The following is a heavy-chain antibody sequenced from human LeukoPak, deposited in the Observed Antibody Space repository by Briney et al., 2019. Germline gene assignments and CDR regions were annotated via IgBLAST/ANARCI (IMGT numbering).Heavy chain of an antibody. Sequence: SETLSLTCSVSGGSISSSNHYWGWIRQPPGKGLEWIGTIYYSGSTYYNPSLKSRVTISVDTSKNQFSLKLSSVTAADTAVYFCARDMGAPDYGSYSVDYWGQGTLVTVSS. V-gene: IGHV4-39*07. CDR1: GGSISSSNHY. CDR3: ARDMGAPDYGSYSVDY. J-gene: IGHJ4*02. CDR2: IYYSGST. D-gene: IGHD4-23*01.